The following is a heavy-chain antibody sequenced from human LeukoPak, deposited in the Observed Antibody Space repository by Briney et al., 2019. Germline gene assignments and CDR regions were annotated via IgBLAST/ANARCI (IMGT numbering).Heavy chain of an antibody. J-gene: IGHJ4*02. CDR1: GYSFTSYW. D-gene: IGHD3-10*01. CDR3: ARRVGLWFGELLGYYFDY. V-gene: IGHV5-51*01. CDR2: IYPGDSDT. Sequence: GESLKISCKNSGYSFTSYWIGWVRQMPGKGLEWMGIIYPGDSDTRYGPSFQGQVTISADKSISTAYLQWSSLKASDTAMYYCARRVGLWFGELLGYYFDYWGQGTLVTVSS.